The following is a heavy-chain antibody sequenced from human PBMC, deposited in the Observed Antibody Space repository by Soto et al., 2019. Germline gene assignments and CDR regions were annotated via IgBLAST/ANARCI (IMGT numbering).Heavy chain of an antibody. CDR1: GYTFTSYD. J-gene: IGHJ6*02. D-gene: IGHD6-13*01. Sequence: QVQLVQSGAEVKKPGASMKVSCKASGYTFTSYDINWVRQATGQGLEWMGWMNPNSGNTGYAQKFQGRVTMTRNTSISTAYMELSSLRSEDTAVYYCARRIAAAGTKNYYYYYGMDVWGQGTTVTVSS. CDR3: ARRIAAAGTKNYYYYYGMDV. V-gene: IGHV1-8*01. CDR2: MNPNSGNT.